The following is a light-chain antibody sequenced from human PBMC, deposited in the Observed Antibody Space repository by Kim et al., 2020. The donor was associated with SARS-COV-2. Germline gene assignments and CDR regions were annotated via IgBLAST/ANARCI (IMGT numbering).Light chain of an antibody. Sequence: EIVMTQSPATLSVSPGERATLSCRASQSVSSNLAWYQQKPGQAPRLLIYGASTRATGIPVRFSGSGSGTEFTLTISSLQSEDFALYYCKQYSNWWKFGQGTKVDIK. CDR3: KQYSNWWK. CDR1: QSVSSN. J-gene: IGKJ1*01. CDR2: GAS. V-gene: IGKV3-15*01.